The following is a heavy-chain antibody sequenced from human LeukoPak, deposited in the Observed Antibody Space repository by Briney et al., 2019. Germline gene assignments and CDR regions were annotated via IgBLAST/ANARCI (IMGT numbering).Heavy chain of an antibody. Sequence: GASVKVSCKASGYTFTSYGISWVRQAPGQGLEWMGWISAYNGNTNYAQKLQGRVTMTTDTSTSTAYMELRSLRSDDTAVYYCARDYGSGSYFHHFDYWGQGTPVTVSS. J-gene: IGHJ4*02. CDR2: ISAYNGNT. V-gene: IGHV1-18*04. CDR1: GYTFTSYG. CDR3: ARDYGSGSYFHHFDY. D-gene: IGHD3-10*01.